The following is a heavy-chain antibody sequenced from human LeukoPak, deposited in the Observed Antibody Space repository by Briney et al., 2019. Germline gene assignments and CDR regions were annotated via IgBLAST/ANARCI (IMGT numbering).Heavy chain of an antibody. J-gene: IGHJ5*02. CDR2: IYHSGST. D-gene: IGHD3-10*01. Sequence: SGTLSLTCAVSGGSISSSNWWSWVRQPPGKGLEWIGEIYHSGSTNYNPSLKSRVTISVDKSENQFSLKLSSVTAADTAVYYCARGRNYYGSGSYYNNWFDPWGQGTLVTVSS. CDR1: GGSISSSNW. CDR3: ARGRNYYGSGSYYNNWFDP. V-gene: IGHV4-4*02.